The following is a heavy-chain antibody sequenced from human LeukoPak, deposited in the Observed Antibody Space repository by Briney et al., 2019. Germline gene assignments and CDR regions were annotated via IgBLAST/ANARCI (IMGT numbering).Heavy chain of an antibody. J-gene: IGHJ4*02. CDR2: INPNSGGT. Sequence: ASVKVSCKASGYTFTGCYMHWVRQAPGQGLEWMGWINPNSGGTNYAQKFQGRVTMARDTSISTAYMELSRLRSDDTAVYYCARGPHLDWLLFYFDYWGQGTLVTVSS. CDR3: ARGPHLDWLLFYFDY. CDR1: GYTFTGCY. D-gene: IGHD3-9*01. V-gene: IGHV1-2*02.